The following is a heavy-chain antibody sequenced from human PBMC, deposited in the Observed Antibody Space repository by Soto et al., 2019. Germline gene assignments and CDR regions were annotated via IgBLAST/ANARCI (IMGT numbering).Heavy chain of an antibody. CDR3: ARQSRVLRYFDWLPDNWFDP. J-gene: IGHJ5*02. CDR2: IYYSGST. CDR1: GGSISSSSYY. V-gene: IGHV4-39*01. Sequence: SETLSLTCTVSGGSISSSSYYWGWIRQPPGKGLEWIGSIYYSGSTYYNPSLKSRVTISVDTSKNQFSLKLSSVTAADTAVYYCARQSRVLRYFDWLPDNWFDPWGQGTLVTVSS. D-gene: IGHD3-9*01.